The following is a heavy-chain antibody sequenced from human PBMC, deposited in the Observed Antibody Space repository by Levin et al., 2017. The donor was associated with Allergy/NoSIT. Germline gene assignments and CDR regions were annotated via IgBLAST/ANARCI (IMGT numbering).Heavy chain of an antibody. CDR2: ISAYNGNT. D-gene: IGHD2-8*01. CDR3: ARVVLMVYAIRGAFDI. V-gene: IGHV1-18*01. J-gene: IGHJ3*02. Sequence: ASVKVSCKASGYTFTSYGISWVRQAPGQGLEWMGWISAYNGNTNYAQKLQGRVTMTTDTSTSTAYMELRSLRSDDTAVYYCARVVLMVYAIRGAFDIWGQGTMVTVSS. CDR1: GYTFTSYG.